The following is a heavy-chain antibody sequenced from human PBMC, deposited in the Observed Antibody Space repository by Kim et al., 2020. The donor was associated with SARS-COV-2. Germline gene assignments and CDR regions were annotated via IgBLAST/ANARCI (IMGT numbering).Heavy chain of an antibody. D-gene: IGHD3-3*01. Sequence: GGSLRLSCTASGFTFGDYAMSWVRQAPGKGLEWVGFIRSKAYGGTTEYAASVKGRFTISRDDSETIAYLQMNSLKTEDTAVYYCTRDVPASVFGAATGYYYMDVWGKGTTVTVSS. J-gene: IGHJ6*03. V-gene: IGHV3-49*04. CDR1: GFTFGDYA. CDR3: TRDVPASVFGAATGYYYMDV. CDR2: IRSKAYGGTT.